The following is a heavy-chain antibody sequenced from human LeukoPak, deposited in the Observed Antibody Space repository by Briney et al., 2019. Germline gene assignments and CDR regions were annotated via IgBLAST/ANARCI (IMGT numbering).Heavy chain of an antibody. V-gene: IGHV4-30-4*08. D-gene: IGHD3-3*01. CDR3: ARAHYDFWSGYYNWFDP. J-gene: IGHJ5*02. CDR2: IYYSGST. CDR1: SFSSYW. Sequence: SFSSYWMGWVRQPPGKGLEWIGYIYYSGSTYYNPSLKSRVTISVDTSKNQFSLKLSSVTAADTAVYYCARAHYDFWSGYYNWFDPWGQGTLVTVSS.